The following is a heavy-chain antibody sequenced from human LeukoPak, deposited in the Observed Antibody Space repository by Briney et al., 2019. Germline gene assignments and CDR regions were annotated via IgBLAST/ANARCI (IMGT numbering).Heavy chain of an antibody. CDR1: GGSISSGDHY. CDR2: IYYSGTT. Sequence: SETLSLTCTVSGGSISSGDHYWSWIRQPPGKGLEWIGYIYYSGTTYYNPSLKSRVTISVDTSKKQFSLRLSFVTAADTALYYCARVDANWGVVDYWGQEPWSPSPQ. V-gene: IGHV4-30-4*02. D-gene: IGHD7-27*01. CDR3: ARVDANWGVVDY. J-gene: IGHJ4*01.